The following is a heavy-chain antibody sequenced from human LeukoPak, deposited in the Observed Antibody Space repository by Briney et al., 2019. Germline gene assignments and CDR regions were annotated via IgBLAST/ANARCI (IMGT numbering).Heavy chain of an antibody. D-gene: IGHD3-16*02. CDR2: IRYDGSNK. V-gene: IGHV3-30*02. CDR1: GFTFSSYG. CDR3: AKDLSVWGSYRSYEGFDY. J-gene: IGHJ4*02. Sequence: GGSLRLSCAASGFTFSSYGMHWVRQAPGKGLEWVAFIRYDGSNKYYADSVKGRFTISRDNSKNTLYLQMNSLRAEDTAVYYCAKDLSVWGSYRSYEGFDYWGQGTLVTVSS.